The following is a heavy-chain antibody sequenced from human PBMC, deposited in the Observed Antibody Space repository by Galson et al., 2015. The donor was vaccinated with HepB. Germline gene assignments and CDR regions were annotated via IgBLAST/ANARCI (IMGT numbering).Heavy chain of an antibody. CDR2: ISAYNGNT. J-gene: IGHJ5*02. Sequence: SVKVSCKASGYTFTSYGISWVRQAPGQGLEWMGWISAYNGNTNYAQKLQGRVTMTTDTSTSTAYMELRSLRSDDTAVYYCARDNPTGYYDSWFDPWGQGTLVTVSS. CDR1: GYTFTSYG. V-gene: IGHV1-18*04. CDR3: ARDNPTGYYDSWFDP. D-gene: IGHD3-9*01.